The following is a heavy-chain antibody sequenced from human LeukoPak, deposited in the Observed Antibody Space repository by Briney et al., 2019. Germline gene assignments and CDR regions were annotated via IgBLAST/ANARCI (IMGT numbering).Heavy chain of an antibody. Sequence: GGSLRLSCAASGFTFSSHGMSWVRQAPGKGLEWVSTISGSGDNTYYADSVKGRFTISRDNAKNSLYLQMNSLRAEDTAVYYCARDMYYYGSGSYYNDHWYFDLWGRGTLVTVSS. CDR2: ISGSGDNT. J-gene: IGHJ2*01. D-gene: IGHD3-10*01. V-gene: IGHV3-21*01. CDR3: ARDMYYYGSGSYYNDHWYFDL. CDR1: GFTFSSHG.